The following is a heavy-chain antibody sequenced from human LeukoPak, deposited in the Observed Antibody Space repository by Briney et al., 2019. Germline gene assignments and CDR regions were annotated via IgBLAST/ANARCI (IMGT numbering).Heavy chain of an antibody. Sequence: GRSLRLSCAASGFTFSSYAMHWVRQAPGKGLEWVAVISYDGSNKYYADSVKGRFTISRDNSKNTLYLQMNSLRAEDTAVYYCARVGATVVTGYYMDVWGKGTTVTVSS. CDR2: ISYDGSNK. CDR1: GFTFSSYA. D-gene: IGHD4-23*01. CDR3: ARVGATVVTGYYMDV. V-gene: IGHV3-30-3*01. J-gene: IGHJ6*03.